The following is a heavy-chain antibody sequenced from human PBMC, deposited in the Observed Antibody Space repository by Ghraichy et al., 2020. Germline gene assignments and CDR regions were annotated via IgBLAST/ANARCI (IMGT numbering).Heavy chain of an antibody. Sequence: SETPSLTCTVSGGSISSSSYYWGWIRQPPGKGLEWIGSIYYSGTTYYNPSLESRLSISIDTSKNQFSLKLSSVTAADTAVYYCARLGTLEAWFDPWGQGTLVTVSS. CDR1: GGSISSSSYY. J-gene: IGHJ5*02. CDR2: IYYSGTT. D-gene: IGHD3-16*01. V-gene: IGHV4-39*01. CDR3: ARLGTLEAWFDP.